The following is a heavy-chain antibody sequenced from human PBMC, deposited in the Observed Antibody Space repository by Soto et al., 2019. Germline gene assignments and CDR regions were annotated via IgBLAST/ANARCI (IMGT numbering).Heavy chain of an antibody. CDR2: ISAYNGNT. D-gene: IGHD4-4*01. Sequence: GESLKNSRKGSGYTFTSYGITWVLQAPGKGPEWMGWISAYNGNTNYAQKFQGRVTITADESTSTAYMELSSLRSEDTAVYYRARSRPPTVSTIYYYSGMDVWGQGITVTVSS. CDR1: GYTFTSYG. CDR3: ARSRPPTVSTIYYYSGMDV. V-gene: IGHV1-18*04. J-gene: IGHJ6*02.